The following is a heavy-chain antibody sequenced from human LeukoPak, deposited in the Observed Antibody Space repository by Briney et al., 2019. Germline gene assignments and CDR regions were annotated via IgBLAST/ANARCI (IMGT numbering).Heavy chain of an antibody. CDR2: IYHSGST. J-gene: IGHJ3*02. CDR1: GGSISSYY. Sequence: SETLSLTCTVSGGSISSYYWSWIRLPPGKGLEWIGEIYHSGSTNYNPSLKSRVTISVDQSKNQFSLKLSSVTAADTAVYYCARRRNDAFDIWGQGTMVTVSS. CDR3: ARRRNDAFDI. V-gene: IGHV4-59*12.